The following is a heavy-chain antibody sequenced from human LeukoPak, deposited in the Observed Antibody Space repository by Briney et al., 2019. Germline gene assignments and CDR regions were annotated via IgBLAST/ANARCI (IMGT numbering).Heavy chain of an antibody. CDR2: MNPNSGNT. Sequence: ASVKVSCKASGYTFTSYDINWVRQATGQGLEWMGWMNPNSGNTGYAQKFQGRVTMTRNTSVSTAYMELSSLRSEDTAVYYCARGQGYCSKPSCYTPSWFDPWGQGTLVTVSS. CDR1: GYTFTSYD. D-gene: IGHD2-2*02. CDR3: ARGQGYCSKPSCYTPSWFDP. J-gene: IGHJ5*02. V-gene: IGHV1-8*01.